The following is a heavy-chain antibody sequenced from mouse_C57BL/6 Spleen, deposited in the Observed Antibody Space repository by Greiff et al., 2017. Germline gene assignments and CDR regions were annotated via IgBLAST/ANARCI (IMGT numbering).Heavy chain of an antibody. D-gene: IGHD4-1*01. CDR2: IRNKANNHAT. Sequence: EVKLQESGGGLVQPGGSMKLSCAASGFTFSDAWMDWVRQSPEQGLEWVAEIRNKANNHATYYAESVKGRFTISRDDSKSSFYLQMNSLRAEDTGIYYCQTEFAYWGQGTLVTVSA. CDR3: QTEFAY. J-gene: IGHJ3*01. CDR1: GFTFSDAW. V-gene: IGHV6-6*01.